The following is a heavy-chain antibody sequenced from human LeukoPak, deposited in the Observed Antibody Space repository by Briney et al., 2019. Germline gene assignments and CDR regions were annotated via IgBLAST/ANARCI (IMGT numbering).Heavy chain of an antibody. Sequence: GGSLRLSCAASGFPFSTHSLNWVRQAPGKGLEWVSSISSSSSYIYYADSVKGRFTISRDNAKNSLYLQMNSLRAEDTAVYYCARDPGYDSSGYYHFYYYYYMDVWGKGTTVTVSS. CDR1: GFPFSTHS. CDR2: ISSSSSYI. CDR3: ARDPGYDSSGYYHFYYYYYMDV. J-gene: IGHJ6*03. V-gene: IGHV3-21*01. D-gene: IGHD3-22*01.